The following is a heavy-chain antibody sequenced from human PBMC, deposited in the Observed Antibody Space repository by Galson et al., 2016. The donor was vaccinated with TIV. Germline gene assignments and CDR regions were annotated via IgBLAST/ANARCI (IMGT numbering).Heavy chain of an antibody. D-gene: IGHD3-9*01. CDR2: ISAHNGTT. CDR3: AIDHPPNEGAVAGYYPFNSYALDL. J-gene: IGHJ6*02. Sequence: SVKVSCKASGYTFSYYGISWVRQAPGQGLEWMGWISAHNGTTSYAQDVQGRVTLTTDTSTSTAYLELRSLTFDDTAIYYCAIDHPPNEGAVAGYYPFNSYALDLWGQGTTVTVSS. CDR1: GYTFSYYG. V-gene: IGHV1-18*01.